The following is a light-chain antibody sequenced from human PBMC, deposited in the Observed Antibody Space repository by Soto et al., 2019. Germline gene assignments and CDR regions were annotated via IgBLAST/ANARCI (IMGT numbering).Light chain of an antibody. CDR2: DAS. J-gene: IGKJ4*01. V-gene: IGKV1-33*01. CDR1: QAIITY. Sequence: DIQLTQSLSSLSASVGDRVTITCQASQAIITYLNWFQQKPGKAPKLLIYDASHLETGAPSRFSGSGSGTAFTFTISSLQPEDIGTYFCQQYDNLPLTFGGGTKVDIK. CDR3: QQYDNLPLT.